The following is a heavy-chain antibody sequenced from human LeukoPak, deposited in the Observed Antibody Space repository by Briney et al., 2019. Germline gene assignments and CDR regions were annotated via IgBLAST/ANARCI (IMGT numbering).Heavy chain of an antibody. CDR1: GGSISSYY. CDR2: IYSSGST. CDR3: AGVQVDNGDLGWFDP. Sequence: SETLSLTCTVSGGSISSYYWSWVRQPAGKGLEWIGRIYSSGSTNYNPSLKSRLSMSVDTSKNQFSLKLSSVTAADTAVYYCAGVQVDNGDLGWFDPWGQGTLVTVSS. V-gene: IGHV4-4*07. D-gene: IGHD4-17*01. J-gene: IGHJ5*02.